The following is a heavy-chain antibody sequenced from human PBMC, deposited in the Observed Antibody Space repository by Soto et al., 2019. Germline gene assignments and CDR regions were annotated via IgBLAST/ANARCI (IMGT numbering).Heavy chain of an antibody. CDR1: GFTFSSYG. V-gene: IGHV3-30*18. Sequence: QVQLVESGGGVVQPGRSLRLSCAASGFTFSSYGMHWVRQAPGKGLEWVAVISYDGSNKYYADSVKGRFTISRDNSKNTLYLQMNSLRAEDTAVYYCAKEALQTYYYANWYFDLWGRGTLVTVSS. D-gene: IGHD3-10*01. CDR2: ISYDGSNK. CDR3: AKEALQTYYYANWYFDL. J-gene: IGHJ2*01.